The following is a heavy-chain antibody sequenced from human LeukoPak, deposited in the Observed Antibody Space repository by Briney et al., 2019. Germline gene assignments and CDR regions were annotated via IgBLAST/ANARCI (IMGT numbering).Heavy chain of an antibody. D-gene: IGHD6-13*01. J-gene: IGHJ4*02. CDR2: IIPIFGTA. CDR3: ARVRSSSWYIFDY. CDR1: GGTFSSYA. V-gene: IGHV1-69*01. Sequence: ASVKVSCKASGGTFSSYAISWVRQAPGQGLEWMGGIIPIFGTANYAQKFQGRVTITADESTSTAYMELGSLRSEDTAVYYCARVRSSSWYIFDYWGQGTLVTVSS.